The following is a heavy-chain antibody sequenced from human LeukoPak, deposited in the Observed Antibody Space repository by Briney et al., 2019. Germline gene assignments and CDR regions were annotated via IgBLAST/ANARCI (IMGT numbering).Heavy chain of an antibody. Sequence: GGSLRLSCAASGFTFSDHYVDWVRQAPGKGLEWVGRTRNKANSYTTEYAASVKGRFTISRDDSKNSLYLQMNSLKTEDTAVYYCARVAAVAGTWYYFDYWGQGTLVTVSS. CDR1: GFTFSDHY. V-gene: IGHV3-72*01. J-gene: IGHJ4*02. CDR2: TRNKANSYTT. D-gene: IGHD6-19*01. CDR3: ARVAAVAGTWYYFDY.